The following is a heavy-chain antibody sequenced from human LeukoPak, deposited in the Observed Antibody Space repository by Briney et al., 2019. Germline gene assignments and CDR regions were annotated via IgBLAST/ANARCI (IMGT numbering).Heavy chain of an antibody. Sequence: PGGSLRLSCAASGFTFSDYYMSWIRQAPGKGLEWVSYISSSSSTIYYADSVKGRFTISRDNAKNSLYLQMNSLRAEDTAVYYCARDSAHDYSNYIDYYYGMDVWGQGTTVTVSS. CDR3: ARDSAHDYSNYIDYYYGMDV. J-gene: IGHJ6*02. V-gene: IGHV3-11*01. D-gene: IGHD4-11*01. CDR2: ISSSSSTI. CDR1: GFTFSDYY.